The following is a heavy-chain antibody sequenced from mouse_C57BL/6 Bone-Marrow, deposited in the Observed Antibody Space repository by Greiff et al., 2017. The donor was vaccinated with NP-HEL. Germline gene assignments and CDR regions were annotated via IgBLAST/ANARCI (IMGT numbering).Heavy chain of an antibody. CDR1: GFNIKDDY. J-gene: IGHJ4*01. Sequence: EVKLQQSGAELVRPGASVKLSCTASGFNIKDDYMHWVKQRPEQGLEWIGWIDPENGDTEYASKFQGKATITADTSSNTAYLQLSSLTSEDTAVYYCTKGGGYDGYAMDYWGQGTSVTVSS. D-gene: IGHD2-2*01. CDR2: IDPENGDT. V-gene: IGHV14-4*01. CDR3: TKGGGYDGYAMDY.